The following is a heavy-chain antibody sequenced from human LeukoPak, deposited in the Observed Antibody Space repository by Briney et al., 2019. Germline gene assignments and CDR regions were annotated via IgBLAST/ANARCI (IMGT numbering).Heavy chain of an antibody. Sequence: PSETLSLTCTVSGGSISSYYWSWIRQPAGKGLEWIGRIYTSGSTNYNPSLKSRVTISVDTSKNQFSLKLSSVTAADTAVYYCARDLGVTIFGLSNGMDVWGQGTTVTVSS. D-gene: IGHD3-3*01. J-gene: IGHJ6*02. V-gene: IGHV4-4*07. CDR1: GGSISSYY. CDR2: IYTSGST. CDR3: ARDLGVTIFGLSNGMDV.